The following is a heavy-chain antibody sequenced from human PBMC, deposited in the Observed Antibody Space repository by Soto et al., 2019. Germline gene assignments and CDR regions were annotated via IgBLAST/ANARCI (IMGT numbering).Heavy chain of an antibody. J-gene: IGHJ4*02. V-gene: IGHV1-3*01. CDR2: INAGNGNT. D-gene: IGHD2-21*02. CDR1: GYTFTSYA. CDR3: AGSIVGVTPLDY. Sequence: ASVKVSCKASGYTFTSYAMHWVRQAPGQRLEWMGWINAGNGNTKYSQKFQGRVTITRDTSASTAYMELSSLRSEDTAVYYCAGSIVGVTPLDYWGQEPLVTAPS.